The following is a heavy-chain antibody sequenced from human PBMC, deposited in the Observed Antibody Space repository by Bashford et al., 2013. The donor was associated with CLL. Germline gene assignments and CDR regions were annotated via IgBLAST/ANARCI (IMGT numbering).Heavy chain of an antibody. CDR3: ASGEMGYSSVLSHRMDV. Sequence: SVKVSCKASGGSFSNYAISWVRQAPGQGLEWMGGIIPIFGSSSYAQKFQGRITITADKSTSSVYMELSSLRSEDTAVYYCASGEMGYSSVLSHRMDVWGQGTSVTVSS. J-gene: IGHJ6*02. V-gene: IGHV1-69*06. D-gene: IGHD6-19*01. CDR2: IIPIFGSS. CDR1: GGSFSNYA.